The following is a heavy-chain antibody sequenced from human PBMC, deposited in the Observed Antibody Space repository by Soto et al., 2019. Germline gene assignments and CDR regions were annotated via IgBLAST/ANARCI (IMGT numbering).Heavy chain of an antibody. D-gene: IGHD6-19*01. CDR1: GGSIGNYY. V-gene: IGHV4-59*01. CDR3: ARAGSGWHVAPGYGLDV. Sequence: PSETLSLTWTVSGGSIGNYYWSWIRQPRGKGLEGIGQSYYTGSTNYDASRNSRVTISVDMSKNQFSLTVRSVTAADTAVYYCARAGSGWHVAPGYGLDVWGQGMTVT. CDR2: SYYTGST. J-gene: IGHJ6*02.